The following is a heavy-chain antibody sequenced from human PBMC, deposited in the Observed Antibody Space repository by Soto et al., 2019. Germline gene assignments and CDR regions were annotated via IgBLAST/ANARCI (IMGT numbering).Heavy chain of an antibody. CDR3: ARLTTVTSDY. Sequence: SETLSLTCTVSGGSISSSSYYWGWIRQPPGKGLEWIGSIYYSGSTYYNPSLKSRVTISVDTSKNQFSLKLSSVTAADTAVYYCARLTTVTSDYWGQGTLVT. V-gene: IGHV4-39*01. CDR2: IYYSGST. D-gene: IGHD4-17*01. CDR1: GGSISSSSYY. J-gene: IGHJ4*02.